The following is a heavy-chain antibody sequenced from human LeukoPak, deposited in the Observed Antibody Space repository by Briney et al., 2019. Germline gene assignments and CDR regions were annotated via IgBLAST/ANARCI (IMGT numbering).Heavy chain of an antibody. D-gene: IGHD3-16*01. J-gene: IGHJ6*02. V-gene: IGHV5-51*01. CDR3: ARGAVNHYYGMDV. Sequence: GESLKISCQGSGYNFITYWIGWVRQMPGKGLEWMGLIYPGDSDARYSPSFQGQITISVDKSISTAYLQWSSLKASDTAIYYCARGAVNHYYGMDVWGQGTTVSVSS. CDR1: GYNFITYW. CDR2: IYPGDSDA.